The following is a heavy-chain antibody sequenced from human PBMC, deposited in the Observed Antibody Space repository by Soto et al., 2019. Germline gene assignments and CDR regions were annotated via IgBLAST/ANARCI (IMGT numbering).Heavy chain of an antibody. CDR2: IYSGETT. V-gene: IGHV3-53*01. CDR3: ARGYYYDSSGQILPGY. J-gene: IGHJ4*02. D-gene: IGHD3-22*01. CDR1: GFNVNSDY. Sequence: GGSLRLSCAASGFNVNSDYMNWVRQTPGKGLEWVASIYSGETTYYADSVRGRFTISSDKSKNTLYLQMNSLRAEDTAVYYCARGYYYDSSGQILPGYWGQGTLVTVSS.